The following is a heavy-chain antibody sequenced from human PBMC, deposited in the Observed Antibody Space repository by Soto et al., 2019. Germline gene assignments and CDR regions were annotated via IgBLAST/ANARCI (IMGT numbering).Heavy chain of an antibody. J-gene: IGHJ2*01. V-gene: IGHV4-61*01. CDR3: ARDLVIRQDWYFDL. D-gene: IGHD3-10*01. Sequence: PSETLSLTCTVSGGSVSSGSYYWSWIRQPPGKGLEWIGYIYYSGSTNYNPSLKNRVTISVDTSKKQFSLKLSSVTAADSAVYYCARDLVIRQDWYFDLWGRGTLVTVSS. CDR2: IYYSGST. CDR1: GGSVSSGSYY.